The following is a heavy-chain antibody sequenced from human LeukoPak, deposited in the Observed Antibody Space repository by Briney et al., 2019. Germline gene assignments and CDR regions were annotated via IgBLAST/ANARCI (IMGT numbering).Heavy chain of an antibody. CDR1: GYTFIGYY. CDR3: AREGNGGNSAADY. V-gene: IGHV1-2*02. J-gene: IGHJ4*02. CDR2: INPNSGGT. D-gene: IGHD4-23*01. Sequence: ASVKVSCKASGYTFIGYYLHWVRQAPGQRLEWMGWINPNSGGTNYAQKFQGRVTMTRDTSISTAYMELSRLRSDDTAVYYCAREGNGGNSAADYWGQGTLVTVSS.